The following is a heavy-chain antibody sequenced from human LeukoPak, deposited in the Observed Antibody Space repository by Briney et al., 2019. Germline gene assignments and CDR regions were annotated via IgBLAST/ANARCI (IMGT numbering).Heavy chain of an antibody. Sequence: PGGSLRLSCAASGFTFSSYDMHWVRQATGKGLEWVSAIGTAGDTYYPGSVKGRFTISRENAKNSLYLQMNSLRAGDTAVYYCARLESIAAAGAFDYWGQGTLVTVSS. CDR3: ARLESIAAAGAFDY. D-gene: IGHD6-13*01. J-gene: IGHJ4*02. CDR1: GFTFSSYD. CDR2: IGTAGDT. V-gene: IGHV3-13*01.